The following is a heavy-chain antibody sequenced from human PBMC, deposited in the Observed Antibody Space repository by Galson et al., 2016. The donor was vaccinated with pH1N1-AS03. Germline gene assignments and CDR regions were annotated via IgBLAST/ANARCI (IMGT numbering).Heavy chain of an antibody. CDR2: ISWNSGSK. J-gene: IGHJ4*02. CDR3: VKEFDKYTFGYGTFFDY. Sequence: SLRLSCADSGFTLDDYAMHWVRQAPGKGLEWVSGISWNSGSKAYSDSVKGRFTIPRDTAKNSLYLQMDILRPEDTALYYCVKEFDKYTFGYGTFFDYWGQGPLGTVSS. CDR1: GFTLDDYA. D-gene: IGHD5-18*01. V-gene: IGHV3-9*01.